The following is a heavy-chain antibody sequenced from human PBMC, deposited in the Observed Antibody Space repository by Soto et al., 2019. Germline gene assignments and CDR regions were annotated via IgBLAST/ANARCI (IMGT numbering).Heavy chain of an antibody. J-gene: IGHJ4*02. CDR2: IIPIFGTA. CDR3: ARAPDSSGYSADFDY. Sequence: SVKVSCKASGGTFSSYAISWVRQASGQGLEWMGGIIPIFGTANYAQKFQGRVTITADESTSTAYMELSSLRSEDTAVYYCARAPDSSGYSADFDYWGQGTLVTVSS. D-gene: IGHD3-22*01. CDR1: GGTFSSYA. V-gene: IGHV1-69*13.